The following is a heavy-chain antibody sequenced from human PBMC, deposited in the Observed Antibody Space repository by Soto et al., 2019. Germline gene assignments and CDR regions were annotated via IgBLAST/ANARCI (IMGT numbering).Heavy chain of an antibody. V-gene: IGHV1-18*01. CDR2: ISAYNGNT. CDR3: ARTDIVATINNAFDI. D-gene: IGHD5-12*01. J-gene: IGHJ3*02. CDR1: GYTFTSYG. Sequence: SVKVSCKASGYTFTSYGISWVRQAPGQGLEWMGWISAYNGNTNYAQKLQGRVTMTTDTSTSTAYMELRSLRSDDTAVYYCARTDIVATINNAFDIWGQGTMVTVSS.